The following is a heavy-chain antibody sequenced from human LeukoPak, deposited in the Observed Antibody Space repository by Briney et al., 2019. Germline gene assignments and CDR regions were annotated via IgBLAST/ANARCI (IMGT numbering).Heavy chain of an antibody. CDR3: AKDLRYFDWPLFDY. CDR1: GITFSTYG. D-gene: IGHD3-9*01. CDR2: ISGSGGST. V-gene: IGHV3-23*01. J-gene: IGHJ4*02. Sequence: PGRSLRLSCAASGITFSTYGMYWVRQAPGKGLEWVSAISGSGGSTYYADSVKGRFTTSRDNSKNTLYLQMNSLRAEDTAVYYCAKDLRYFDWPLFDYWGQGTLVTVSS.